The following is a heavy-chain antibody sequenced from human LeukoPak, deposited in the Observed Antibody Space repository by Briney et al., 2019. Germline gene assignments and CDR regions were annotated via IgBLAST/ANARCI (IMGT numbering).Heavy chain of an antibody. CDR2: IYSGGST. Sequence: GGSLRLSCAASGFTVSSNYMSWVRQAPGKGLEWVSVIYSGGSTYYADSVKGRFTISRDNSKNTLYLQMNSLRAEDTAVYYCARDRYYDSSGSDYWGQGTLVTVSS. J-gene: IGHJ4*02. V-gene: IGHV3-66*01. CDR3: ARDRYYDSSGSDY. D-gene: IGHD3-22*01. CDR1: GFTVSSNY.